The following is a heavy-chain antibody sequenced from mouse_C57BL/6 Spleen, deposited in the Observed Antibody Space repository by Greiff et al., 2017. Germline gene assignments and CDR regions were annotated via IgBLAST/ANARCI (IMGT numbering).Heavy chain of an antibody. CDR2: ISSGSSTI. J-gene: IGHJ4*01. Sequence: EVMLVESGGGLVKPGGSLKLSCAASGFTFSDYGMHWVRQAPEKGLEWVAYISSGSSTIYYADKVKGRFTISRDNAKNTLFLQMTSLRSEDTAMYYCARDDYDEGYAMDYWGQGTSVTVSS. V-gene: IGHV5-17*01. CDR3: ARDDYDEGYAMDY. CDR1: GFTFSDYG. D-gene: IGHD2-4*01.